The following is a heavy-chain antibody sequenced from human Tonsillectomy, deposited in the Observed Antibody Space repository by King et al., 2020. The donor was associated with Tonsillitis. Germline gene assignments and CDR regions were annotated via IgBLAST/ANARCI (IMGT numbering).Heavy chain of an antibody. CDR2: IIPIFGTA. CDR1: GGTFSSYA. J-gene: IGHJ3*02. Sequence: QLVQSGAEVKKPGSSVKVSCKASGGTFSSYAISWVRQAPGQGLEWMGGIIPIFGTANYAQKFQGRVTITADKSTSTAYMELSSLRSEDTAVYYCAGGRITMIVVRYAFDIWGQGKMVTVSS. CDR3: AGGRITMIVVRYAFDI. V-gene: IGHV1-69*14. D-gene: IGHD3-22*01.